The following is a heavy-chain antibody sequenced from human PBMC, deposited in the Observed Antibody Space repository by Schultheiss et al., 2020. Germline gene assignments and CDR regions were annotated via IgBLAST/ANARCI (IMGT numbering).Heavy chain of an antibody. V-gene: IGHV4-61*01. D-gene: IGHD1-26*01. Sequence: SATLSLTCTVSGGSISSSSYYWSWIRQPPGKGLEWIGYIYYSGSTNYNPSLKSRVTMSVDTSKNQFSLKLSSVTAADTAVYYCARDTYSGSYNPPTLWYWGKGTLVTVSS. J-gene: IGHJ4*02. CDR1: GGSISSSSYY. CDR2: IYYSGST. CDR3: ARDTYSGSYNPPTLWY.